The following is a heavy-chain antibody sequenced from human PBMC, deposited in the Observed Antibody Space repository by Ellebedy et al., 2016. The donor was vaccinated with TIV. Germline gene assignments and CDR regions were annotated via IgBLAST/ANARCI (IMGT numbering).Heavy chain of an antibody. Sequence: SETLSLXXTVSGGSISSYYWSWIRQPAGKGLEWIGRIYTSGSTNYNPSLKSRVTMSVDTSKNQFSLKLSSVTAADTAVYYCARDLDDFWSGYSAFDIWGQGTMVTVSS. CDR1: GGSISSYY. CDR2: IYTSGST. J-gene: IGHJ3*02. CDR3: ARDLDDFWSGYSAFDI. D-gene: IGHD3-3*01. V-gene: IGHV4-4*07.